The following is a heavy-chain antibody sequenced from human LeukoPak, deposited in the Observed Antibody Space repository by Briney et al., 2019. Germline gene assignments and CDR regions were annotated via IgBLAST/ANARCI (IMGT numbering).Heavy chain of an antibody. Sequence: SQTLSLTCTVSGASISSYYWNWIRQPPGKGLEWIGYIYYSGSTNYNPSLKSRVTISVDTSKNQFSLKLNSVTAADTAMYYCARDGSRFVTMNWFDPWGQGTLVTVSS. CDR2: IYYSGST. D-gene: IGHD3-10*01. J-gene: IGHJ5*02. CDR3: ARDGSRFVTMNWFDP. V-gene: IGHV4-59*01. CDR1: GASISSYY.